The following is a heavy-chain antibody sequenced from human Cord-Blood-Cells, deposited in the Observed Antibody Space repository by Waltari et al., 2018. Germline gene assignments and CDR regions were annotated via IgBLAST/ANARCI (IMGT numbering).Heavy chain of an antibody. V-gene: IGHV1-2*02. J-gene: IGHJ4*02. D-gene: IGHD5-12*01. CDR2: INPNSGGT. CDR1: GYTFPGNY. CDR3: ARVYGGYDTLDY. Sequence: QVQLVQSGAEVKKPGASVKVSCTDSGYTFPGNYMHWVRQAPGQGLEWMGWINPNSGGTNYAQKFQGRVTMTRDTSISTAYMELSRLRSDDTAVYYCARVYGGYDTLDYWGQGTLVTVSS.